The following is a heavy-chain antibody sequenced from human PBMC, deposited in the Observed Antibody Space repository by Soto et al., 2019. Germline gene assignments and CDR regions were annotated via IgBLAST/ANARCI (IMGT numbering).Heavy chain of an antibody. CDR2: INPANGVA. CDR3: ARGGGVGLDGSAAFDI. J-gene: IGHJ3*02. CDR1: GYTLTSHH. D-gene: IGHD1-1*01. Sequence: QVHVVQSRAEVKKPGASMKVSCTASGYTLTSHHVHWVRQAPGRRLEWMGSINPANGVAQYTARFQGRVIMTRDTSTSTVYMELRGLTSEDTAIFYCARGGGVGLDGSAAFDIWGQGTMVTVSS. V-gene: IGHV1-46*01.